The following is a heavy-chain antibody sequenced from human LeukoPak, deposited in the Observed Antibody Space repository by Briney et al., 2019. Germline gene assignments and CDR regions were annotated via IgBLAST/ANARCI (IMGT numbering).Heavy chain of an antibody. CDR3: ARECPGNYATWIQLWLDRVYRSNWFDP. V-gene: IGHV4-4*07. CDR2: IYTSGST. CDR1: GGSISSYY. Sequence: SETLSLTCTVSGGSISSYYWSWIRQPAGKGLEWIGRIYTSGSTNYNPSLKSRVTMSVDTSKNQFSLKLSSVTAADTAVYYCARECPGNYATWIQLWLDRVYRSNWFDPWGQGTLVTVSS. J-gene: IGHJ5*02. D-gene: IGHD5-18*01.